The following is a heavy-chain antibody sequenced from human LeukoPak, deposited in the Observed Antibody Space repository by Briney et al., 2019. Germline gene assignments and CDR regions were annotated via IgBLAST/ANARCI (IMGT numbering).Heavy chain of an antibody. V-gene: IGHV1-18*01. J-gene: IGHJ4*02. CDR1: GYTFTSYG. CDR2: ISPYNGNT. D-gene: IGHD3-22*01. CDR3: ARGPHERSGYPDD. Sequence: EASVKVSCKASGYTFTSYGITWVRQAPGQGLEWMGWISPYNGNTNYAQKFQGRVTLTTDTSTSTAYMELRSLRSDDTAVYYCARGPHERSGYPDDWGQGTLVTVSS.